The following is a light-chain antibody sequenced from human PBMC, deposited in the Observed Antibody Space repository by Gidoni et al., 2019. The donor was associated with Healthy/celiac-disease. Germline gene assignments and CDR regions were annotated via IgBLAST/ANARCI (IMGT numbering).Light chain of an antibody. CDR2: GAS. Sequence: IVMTQSPATLSVSPGERATLPCRASQSVSSNLDWYQQKPGQAPRLLIFGASTRATDVPARFSGSGSGTEFTLTISSLQSEDFAIYYCQQYNNWPPIFGGGAKVEIK. CDR1: QSVSSN. J-gene: IGKJ4*01. V-gene: IGKV3-15*01. CDR3: QQYNNWPPI.